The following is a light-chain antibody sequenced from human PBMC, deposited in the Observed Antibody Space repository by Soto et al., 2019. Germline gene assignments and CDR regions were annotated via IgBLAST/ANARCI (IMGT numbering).Light chain of an antibody. CDR1: QSVTSNY. V-gene: IGKV3-20*01. Sequence: EIVLTQSPGTLSLSPGERDTLSCRASQSVTSNYVAWYQQKPGQAPRLLIYGASSRATGIPDRISGSGSGTDFTLTISRLEPEDFAVYYCQQYGGSPQTFGQGTKV. CDR2: GAS. J-gene: IGKJ1*01. CDR3: QQYGGSPQT.